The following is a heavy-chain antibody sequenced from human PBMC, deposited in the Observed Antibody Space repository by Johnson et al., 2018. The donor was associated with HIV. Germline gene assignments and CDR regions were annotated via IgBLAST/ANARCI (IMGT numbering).Heavy chain of an antibody. D-gene: IGHD5-24*01. CDR1: GFTFSSYA. Sequence: QVQLVESGGGLVQPGGSLRLSCAASGFTFSSYAMHWVRLAPGKGLEWVAVILYDGSDKYYADSVQGRFTISRDNSKNTLYLQMNTLGPEDTAVYYCAKDRSRLHDAFDIWGQGTMVTVSS. V-gene: IGHV3-30*04. CDR3: AKDRSRLHDAFDI. J-gene: IGHJ3*02. CDR2: ILYDGSDK.